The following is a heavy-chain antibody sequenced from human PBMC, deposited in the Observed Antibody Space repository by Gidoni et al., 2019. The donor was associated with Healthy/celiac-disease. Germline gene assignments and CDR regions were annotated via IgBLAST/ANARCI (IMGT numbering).Heavy chain of an antibody. CDR2: IYTSGST. CDR1: GGSISSGSYY. CDR3: ARGDGYNWRGFDY. D-gene: IGHD5-12*01. V-gene: IGHV4-61*02. J-gene: IGHJ4*02. Sequence: QVQLQESGPGLVTPSQTLSLTCTVSGGSISSGSYYWSWIRQPAGKGLEWIGRIYTSGSTNYNPSLKSRVTISVDTSKNQFSLKLSSVTAADTAVYYCARGDGYNWRGFDYWGQGTLVTVSS.